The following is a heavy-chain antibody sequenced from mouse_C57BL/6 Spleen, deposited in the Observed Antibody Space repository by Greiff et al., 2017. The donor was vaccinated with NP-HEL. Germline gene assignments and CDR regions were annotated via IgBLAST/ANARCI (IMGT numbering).Heavy chain of an antibody. Sequence: EVMLVESGEGLVKPGGSLKLSCAASGFTFSSYAMSWVRQTPEKRLEWVAYISSGGDYTYSADTVKGRFTISRDNARNTLYLQMSSLKSEDTAMYYCTRNYYGSSYDYYAMDYWGQGTSVTVSS. CDR3: TRNYYGSSYDYYAMDY. V-gene: IGHV5-9-1*02. J-gene: IGHJ4*01. CDR2: ISSGGDYT. D-gene: IGHD1-1*01. CDR1: GFTFSSYA.